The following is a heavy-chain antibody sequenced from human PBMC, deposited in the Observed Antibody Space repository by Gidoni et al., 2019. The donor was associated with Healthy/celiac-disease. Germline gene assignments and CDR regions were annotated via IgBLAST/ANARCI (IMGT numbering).Heavy chain of an antibody. CDR2: SSSKGGST. Sequence: EVQLVESGGGLVQPGGSMSISCSASGFTFSSYAMHWVRQAPGKGLDSVSASSSKGGSTYYADSVKGRFTISRDNSKNTLYLQMSSLRAEDTAVYYCVKPHGSSSFWYSSSWYEGAIDIWGQGTMVTVSS. CDR3: VKPHGSSSFWYSSSWYEGAIDI. D-gene: IGHD6-13*01. CDR1: GFTFSSYA. J-gene: IGHJ3*02. V-gene: IGHV3-64D*06.